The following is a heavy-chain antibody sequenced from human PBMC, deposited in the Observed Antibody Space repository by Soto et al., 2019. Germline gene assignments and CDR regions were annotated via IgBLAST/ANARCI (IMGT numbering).Heavy chain of an antibody. CDR1: GYTFTSYA. CDR2: INAVIGNT. J-gene: IGHJ4*02. Sequence: ASVKVSCKASGYTFTSYAMHWVRQAPGQRLEWMGWINAVIGNTNYAQKFQGRVTITTDESTSTAYMELSSLRSEDTAVYYCATVTPGDYWGQGTLVTVSS. V-gene: IGHV1-3*01. CDR3: ATVTPGDY.